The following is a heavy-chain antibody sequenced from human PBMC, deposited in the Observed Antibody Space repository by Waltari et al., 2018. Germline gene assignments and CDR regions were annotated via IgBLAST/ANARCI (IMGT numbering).Heavy chain of an antibody. Sequence: WIRQHPGEGLEWIGYIYYSGSTKYNPSLQSRVTISVDTSKNQFSLKLNSVTAADTAVYHCARIGEDYTSGWGYFDLWGRGTLVTVSS. J-gene: IGHJ2*01. D-gene: IGHD6-19*01. CDR3: ARIGEDYTSGWGYFDL. V-gene: IGHV4-31*02. CDR2: IYYSGST.